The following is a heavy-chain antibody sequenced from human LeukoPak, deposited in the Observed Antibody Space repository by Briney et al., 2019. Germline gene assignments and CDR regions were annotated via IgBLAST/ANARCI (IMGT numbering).Heavy chain of an antibody. D-gene: IGHD3-22*01. CDR1: GFTFSSYS. Sequence: GGSLRLSCAASGFTFSSYSMNWVRQAPGKGLEWVSSISSSSSYIYYADSVKGRFTISRDNAKNSLYLQMNSLRAEDTAVYYCAKDLDYYDSSGYYFDAFDIWGQGTMVTVSS. V-gene: IGHV3-21*04. CDR2: ISSSSSYI. CDR3: AKDLDYYDSSGYYFDAFDI. J-gene: IGHJ3*02.